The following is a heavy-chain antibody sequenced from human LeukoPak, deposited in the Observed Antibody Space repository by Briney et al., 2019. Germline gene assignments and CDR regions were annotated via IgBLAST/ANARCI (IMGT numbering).Heavy chain of an antibody. CDR1: GGSFSGYY. CDR3: ARGLSTRYCSSTSCYSSYYYYMDV. Sequence: KPSETLSLTCAVYGGSFSGYYWSWIRQPPGKGLEWIGEINHSGSTNYNPSLKSRVTISVDTSKNQFSLKLSSVTAADTAVYYCARGLSTRYCSSTSCYSSYYYYMDVWGKGTTVTVSS. CDR2: INHSGST. J-gene: IGHJ6*03. V-gene: IGHV4-34*01. D-gene: IGHD2-2*02.